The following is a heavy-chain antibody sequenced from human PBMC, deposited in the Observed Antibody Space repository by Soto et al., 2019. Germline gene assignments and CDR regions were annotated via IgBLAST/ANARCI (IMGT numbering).Heavy chain of an antibody. V-gene: IGHV6-1*01. CDR1: GYSVSSNSAA. Sequence: TLSLTCAISGYSVSSNSAAWNWIIQSPSRGLEWLGRTYYRSKWYNDYAVSVKSRITINPDTSKNQFSLQLNSVTPEDTAVYYCARDPHSSSPSEFNRFDPWGHATLDIV. D-gene: IGHD6-6*01. CDR2: TYYRSKWYN. CDR3: ARDPHSSSPSEFNRFDP. J-gene: IGHJ5*02.